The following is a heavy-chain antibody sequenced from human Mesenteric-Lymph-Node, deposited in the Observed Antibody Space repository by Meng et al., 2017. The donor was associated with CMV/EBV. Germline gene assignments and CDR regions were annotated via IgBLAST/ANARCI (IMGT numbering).Heavy chain of an antibody. CDR2: IKQDGSQK. V-gene: IGHV3-7*03. Sequence: GGSLRLSCVTSGFIFSSYWMSWVRQAPGKGLEWVANIKQDGSQKDYVDSVKGRFTLSRDNAKNSLYLQMESLRAEDTAVYYCATEVWTEQWLESIYHYYGMDVWGQGTTVTVSS. D-gene: IGHD6-19*01. CDR3: ATEVWTEQWLESIYHYYGMDV. CDR1: GFIFSSYW. J-gene: IGHJ6*02.